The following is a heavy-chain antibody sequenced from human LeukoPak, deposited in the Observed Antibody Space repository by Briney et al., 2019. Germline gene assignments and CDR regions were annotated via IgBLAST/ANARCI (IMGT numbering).Heavy chain of an antibody. Sequence: VKVSCKASGYTFTSYGISWVRQAPGQGLEWMGWISAYNGNTNYAQKLQGRVTMTTDTSTSTAYMELRSLRSDDTAVYYCARDWDYDYVWGSYRPAYFDYWGQGTLVTVSS. D-gene: IGHD3-16*02. CDR2: ISAYNGNT. J-gene: IGHJ4*02. V-gene: IGHV1-18*01. CDR3: ARDWDYDYVWGSYRPAYFDY. CDR1: GYTFTSYG.